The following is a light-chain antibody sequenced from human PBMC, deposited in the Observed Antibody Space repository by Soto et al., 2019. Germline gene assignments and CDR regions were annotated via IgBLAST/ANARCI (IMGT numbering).Light chain of an antibody. CDR3: LLDYAYFWA. CDR1: QGIRSA. V-gene: IGKV1-6*01. J-gene: IGKJ1*01. Sequence: AIRMTQSPSSLSASVGDRVTITCRTSQGIRSALGWYQQKPGKVPKLLIYAASTLQSGVPSRFSGSGSGRDFTLTISSLQPEDFATYYCLLDYAYFWAFGQGTKVDIK. CDR2: AAS.